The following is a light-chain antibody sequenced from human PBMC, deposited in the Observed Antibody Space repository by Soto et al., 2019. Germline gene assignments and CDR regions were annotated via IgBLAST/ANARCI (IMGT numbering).Light chain of an antibody. J-gene: IGKJ1*01. Sequence: EVVFTQFPGTVSLTTGERATLSCRASQSVSSSYLGWYQQKPGQAPRLLIYGASSRATGIPDRFSGSGSGTDFTLTISRLEPEDFAVYYCQLYGISPWTFGQGIK. CDR2: GAS. V-gene: IGKV3-20*01. CDR1: QSVSSSY. CDR3: QLYGISPWT.